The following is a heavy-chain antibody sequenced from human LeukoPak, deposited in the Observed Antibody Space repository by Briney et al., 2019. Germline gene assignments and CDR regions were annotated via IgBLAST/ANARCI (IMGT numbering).Heavy chain of an antibody. D-gene: IGHD2-2*02. CDR1: GFTFYNYW. V-gene: IGHV3-7*05. CDR3: ARGYMTADY. Sequence: GGSLRLSCVPSGFTFYNYWMSWVRQAPGKGLEWVASIKQDGSDKYYVDSVRGRFTIPRDNAKNSLYLQMSSLRAGDTAVYYCARGYMTADYWGQGSLVTVSS. CDR2: IKQDGSDK. J-gene: IGHJ4*02.